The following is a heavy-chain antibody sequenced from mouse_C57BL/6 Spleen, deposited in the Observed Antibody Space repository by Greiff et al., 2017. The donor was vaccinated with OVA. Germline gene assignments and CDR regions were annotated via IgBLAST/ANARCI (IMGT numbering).Heavy chain of an antibody. CDR2: IHPNSGST. Sequence: VQLQQPGAELVKPGASVKLSCKASGYTFTSYWMHWVKQRPGQGLEWIGMIHPNSGSTNYNEKFKSKATLTVDKSSSTAYMQLSSLTSEDSAVYYCARGFTTVVAEDYWGQGTTLTVSS. CDR1: GYTFTSYW. D-gene: IGHD1-1*01. J-gene: IGHJ2*01. V-gene: IGHV1-64*01. CDR3: ARGFTTVVAEDY.